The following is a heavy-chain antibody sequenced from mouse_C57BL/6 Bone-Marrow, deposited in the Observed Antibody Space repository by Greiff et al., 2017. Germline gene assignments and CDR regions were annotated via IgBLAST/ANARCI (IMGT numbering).Heavy chain of an antibody. CDR3: ARDYYGSLYAMDY. D-gene: IGHD1-1*01. V-gene: IGHV1-78*01. CDR2: IYPRDGST. Sequence: VKLVESDAELVKLGASVKISCKVSGYTFTDHTIHWMKQRPEQGLEWIGYIYPRDGSTKYNEKFKGKATLTADKSSSTAYMQLNSLTSEDSAVYFCARDYYGSLYAMDYWGQGTSVTVSS. J-gene: IGHJ4*01. CDR1: GYTFTDHT.